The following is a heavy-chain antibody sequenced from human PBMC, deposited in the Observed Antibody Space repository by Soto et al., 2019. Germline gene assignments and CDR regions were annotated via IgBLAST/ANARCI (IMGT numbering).Heavy chain of an antibody. V-gene: IGHV4-59*01. CDR1: GGSISSYY. CDR2: IYYSGST. Sequence: SETLSLTCTVSGGSISSYYWSWIRQPPGKGLEWIGYIYYSGSTNYNPPLKSRVTISVDTSKNQFSLKLSSVTAADTAVYYCARGGPLDTIFGVVIETHFDYWGQGTLVTVSS. J-gene: IGHJ4*02. D-gene: IGHD3-3*01. CDR3: ARGGPLDTIFGVVIETHFDY.